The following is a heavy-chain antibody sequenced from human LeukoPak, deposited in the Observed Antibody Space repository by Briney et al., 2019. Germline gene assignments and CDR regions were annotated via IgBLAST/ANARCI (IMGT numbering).Heavy chain of an antibody. CDR1: GFTFSSYG. CDR3: AKERSYYDSSGYLVWYFDL. J-gene: IGHJ2*01. D-gene: IGHD3-22*01. Sequence: PGGSLRLSCAASGFTFSSYGMSWVRQAPGKGLEWVSAISGSGGSTYYADSVKGRFTISRDNSKNTLYLQMNSLRAEDTAVYYCAKERSYYDSSGYLVWYFDLWGRGTLVTVSP. CDR2: ISGSGGST. V-gene: IGHV3-23*01.